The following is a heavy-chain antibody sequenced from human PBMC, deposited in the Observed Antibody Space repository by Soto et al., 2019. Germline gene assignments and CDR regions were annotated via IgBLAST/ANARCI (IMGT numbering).Heavy chain of an antibody. V-gene: IGHV4-31*03. Sequence: TLCLTCTVSGGSISSGGYYWSWIRQHPGKGLEWIGYIYYSGSTYYNPSLKSRVTISVDTSKNQFSLKLSSVTAADTAVYYCARLNFWSGYLNWFDPWGQGTLDTVSS. D-gene: IGHD3-3*01. J-gene: IGHJ5*02. CDR3: ARLNFWSGYLNWFDP. CDR2: IYYSGST. CDR1: GGSISSGGYY.